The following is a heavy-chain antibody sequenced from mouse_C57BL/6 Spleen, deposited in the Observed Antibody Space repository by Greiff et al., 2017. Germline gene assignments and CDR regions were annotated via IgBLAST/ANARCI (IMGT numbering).Heavy chain of an antibody. CDR3: ARYGGGAMDY. V-gene: IGHV1-18*01. CDR2: INPNNGGT. CDR1: GYTFTDYN. J-gene: IGHJ4*01. Sequence: EVQLQQSGPELVKPGASVKIPCKASGYTFTDYNMDWVKQSHGKSLEWIGDINPNNGGTIYNQKFKGKATFTADTSSNTAYMQLSSLTTEDSAIYYCARYGGGAMDYWGQGTSVTVSS. D-gene: IGHD1-1*02.